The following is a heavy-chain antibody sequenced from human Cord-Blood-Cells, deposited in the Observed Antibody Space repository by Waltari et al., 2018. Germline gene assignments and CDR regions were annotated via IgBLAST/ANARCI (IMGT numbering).Heavy chain of an antibody. CDR2: IYYSGST. D-gene: IGHD6-6*01. J-gene: IGHJ1*01. CDR3: ARHFLLGEYSSSSEYFQH. V-gene: IGHV4-39*01. Sequence: QLQLQESGPGLVKPSETLSLTCTVSGGSISSSSYFWGRIRPPPGTGLEWIGSIYYSGSTYYNPSLKSRVTISVDTAKNQFSLKLSSVTAADTAVYYCARHFLLGEYSSSSEYFQHWGQGTLVTVSS. CDR1: GGSISSSSYF.